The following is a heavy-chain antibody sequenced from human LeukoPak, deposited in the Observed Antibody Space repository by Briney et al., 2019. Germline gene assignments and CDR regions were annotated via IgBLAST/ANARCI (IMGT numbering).Heavy chain of an antibody. CDR3: ARDLGDYVWGSYRYTTFDY. D-gene: IGHD3-16*02. V-gene: IGHV4-38-2*02. J-gene: IGHJ4*02. CDR2: IYHSGST. Sequence: SETLSLTCTVSGYSISSGYYWGWIRQPPGKGLEWIGSIYHSGSTYYNPSLKSRVTISVDTSKNQFSLKLSSVTAADTAVYYCARDLGDYVWGSYRYTTFDYWGQGTLVTVSS. CDR1: GYSISSGYY.